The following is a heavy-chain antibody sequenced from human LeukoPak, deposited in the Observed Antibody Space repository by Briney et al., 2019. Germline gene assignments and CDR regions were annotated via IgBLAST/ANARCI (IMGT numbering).Heavy chain of an antibody. CDR2: ISAYNGNT. V-gene: IGHV1-18*01. J-gene: IGHJ5*02. CDR1: GYTFTSYG. Sequence: ASVKVSCKASGYTFTSYGISWVRQAPGRGLEWMGWISAYNGNTNYAQKLQGRVTMTTDTSTSTAYMELRSLRSDDTAVYYCAREDSSGWYNWFDPWGQGTLVTVSS. CDR3: AREDSSGWYNWFDP. D-gene: IGHD6-19*01.